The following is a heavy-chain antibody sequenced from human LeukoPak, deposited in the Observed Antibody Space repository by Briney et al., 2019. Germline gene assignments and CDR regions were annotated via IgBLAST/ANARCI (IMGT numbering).Heavy chain of an antibody. CDR1: GFTFGSYA. J-gene: IGHJ4*02. D-gene: IGHD3-16*02. CDR2: ISGSGGST. V-gene: IGHV3-23*01. Sequence: GGSLRLSCAASGFTFGSYAMSWVRQAPGKGLEWVSAISGSGGSTYYADSVKGRFTISRDNSKNTLYLQMNSLRAEDTAVYYCAKQFRGLRLGELSLVDYWGQGTLVTVSS. CDR3: AKQFRGLRLGELSLVDY.